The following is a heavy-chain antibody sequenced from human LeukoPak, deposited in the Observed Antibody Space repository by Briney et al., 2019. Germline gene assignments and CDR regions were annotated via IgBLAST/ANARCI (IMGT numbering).Heavy chain of an antibody. Sequence: GGSLRLSCAASGFTFSDYYMTWIRQAPGKGLVWVSRIINDGITTTYADSVKGRFTISRDNAKKTVYLQMNSLRADDTAVYYCAADGEYAFLVWGQGTMVTVSS. V-gene: IGHV3-74*01. J-gene: IGHJ3*01. CDR1: GFTFSDYY. CDR2: IINDGITT. D-gene: IGHD2/OR15-2a*01. CDR3: AADGEYAFLV.